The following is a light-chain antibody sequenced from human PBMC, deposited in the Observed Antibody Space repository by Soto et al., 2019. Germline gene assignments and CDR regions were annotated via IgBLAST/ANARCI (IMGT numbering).Light chain of an antibody. CDR2: TAS. J-gene: IGKJ2*01. CDR3: QQTYSTPYT. V-gene: IGKV1-39*01. Sequence: DIPMTQSPSSLSASVGDRATITCRASQSISTYLTWYQQRPGQAPKLLIYTASTLESGVPARFSGSGSGTDCTLTISSLQPEDFASYYGQQTYSTPYTFGQGTKVVIK. CDR1: QSISTY.